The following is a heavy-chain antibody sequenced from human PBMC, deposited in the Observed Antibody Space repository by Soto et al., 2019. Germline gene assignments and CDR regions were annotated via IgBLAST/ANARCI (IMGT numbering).Heavy chain of an antibody. D-gene: IGHD1-1*01. CDR1: GYTFTSYG. V-gene: IGHV1-18*01. J-gene: IGHJ4*02. CDR2: ISAHNGNT. Sequence: QVHLVQSGAEVKKPGASVKVSCKASGYTFTSYGITWVRQAPGQGLEWMGWISAHNGNTDYAQKLQGRVIVTRDTSTSTAYMELRSLRADDTAVYYCARGRYGDYWGQGALVTVSS. CDR3: ARGRYGDY.